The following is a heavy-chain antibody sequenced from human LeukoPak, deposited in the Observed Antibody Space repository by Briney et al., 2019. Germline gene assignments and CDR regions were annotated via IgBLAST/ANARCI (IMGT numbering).Heavy chain of an antibody. CDR3: ARHGAEVVFYAFDI. D-gene: IGHD4/OR15-4a*01. CDR2: IYYSGST. CDR1: GGSISSSSYY. Sequence: PSETLSLTCTVSGGSISSSSYYWGWIRQPPGKGLEWLGSIYYSGSTYYNPSLKSRVTISVDTSKNQFSLKLSSVTAADTAVYYCARHGAEVVFYAFDIWGQGTMVTVSS. V-gene: IGHV4-39*01. J-gene: IGHJ3*02.